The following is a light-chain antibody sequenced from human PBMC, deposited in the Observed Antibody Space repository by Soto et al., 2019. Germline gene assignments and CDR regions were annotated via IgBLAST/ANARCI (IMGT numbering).Light chain of an antibody. CDR1: QGISSH. Sequence: IQLTQSPSSLSASVGDRVTITCRASQGISSHLAWYQQKPGKAPKLLIFAASTLQSGVPSRFSGSGSGTDFTLTISSLQPEDFATYYCQHLNSYSSTFGQGTPLEIK. CDR3: QHLNSYSST. V-gene: IGKV1-9*01. J-gene: IGKJ5*01. CDR2: AAS.